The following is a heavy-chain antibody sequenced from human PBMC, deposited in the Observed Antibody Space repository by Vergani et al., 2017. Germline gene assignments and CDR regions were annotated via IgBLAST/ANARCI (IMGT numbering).Heavy chain of an antibody. J-gene: IGHJ3*02. CDR3: ATPCSSTSCYTWAFDI. CDR2: INQDGSEK. V-gene: IGHV3-7*03. Sequence: EVQLVESGGGLVQPGGSLRLSCAASGFTFSSNCMSWVRQAPGKGLEWVANINQDGSEKYYVDSVKGRFTISRDNSKNTLYLRMNSLRAEDTAVYYCATPCSSTSCYTWAFDIWGQGTMVTVSS. CDR1: GFTFSSNC. D-gene: IGHD2-2*02.